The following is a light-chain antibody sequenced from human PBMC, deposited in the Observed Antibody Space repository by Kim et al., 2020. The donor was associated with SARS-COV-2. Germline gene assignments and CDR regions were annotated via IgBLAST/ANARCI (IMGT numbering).Light chain of an antibody. Sequence: ASVGDRVTITCRASQDINVFLNWYQQRPGKAPKLLIHDVSNLETVVPSRFSGSGFGTDFTFTISSLQPEDIATYYCQQYDTLPVPFGGGTKLEIK. CDR2: DVS. CDR3: QQYDTLPVP. V-gene: IGKV1-33*01. J-gene: IGKJ4*01. CDR1: QDINVF.